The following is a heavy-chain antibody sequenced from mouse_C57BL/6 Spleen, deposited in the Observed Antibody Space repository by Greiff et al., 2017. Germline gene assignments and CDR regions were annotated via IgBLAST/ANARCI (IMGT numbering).Heavy chain of an antibody. Sequence: QVHVKQSGAELVKPGASVKISCKASGYAFSSYWMNWVQQRPGKGLEWIGQIYPGDGDTNYNGKLKGKDTLTADKSSSTAYMQLSSLTSEDSAVYVCARSVYDYDYAMDYWGQGTSVTVSS. V-gene: IGHV1-80*01. CDR3: ARSVYDYDYAMDY. CDR2: IYPGDGDT. J-gene: IGHJ4*01. CDR1: GYAFSSYW. D-gene: IGHD2-4*01.